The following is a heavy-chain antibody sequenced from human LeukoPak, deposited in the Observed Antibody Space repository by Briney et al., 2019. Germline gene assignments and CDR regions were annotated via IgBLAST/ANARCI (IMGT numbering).Heavy chain of an antibody. D-gene: IGHD3-22*01. CDR2: IIPILGIA. CDR3: ASGDIDSSGYGGAFDI. J-gene: IGHJ3*02. V-gene: IGHV1-69*04. Sequence: GASVKVSCKASGGTFSSYAISWVRQAPGQGLEWMGRIIPILGIANYAQKFQGRVTITADKSTSTAYMELSSLRSEDTAVYYCASGDIDSSGYGGAFDIWGQGTMVTVSS. CDR1: GGTFSSYA.